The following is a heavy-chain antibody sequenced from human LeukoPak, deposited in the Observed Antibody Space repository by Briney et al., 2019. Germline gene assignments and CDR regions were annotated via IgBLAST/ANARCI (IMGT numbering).Heavy chain of an antibody. CDR2: INHSGST. J-gene: IGHJ5*02. D-gene: IGHD5-18*01. Sequence: PSETLSLTCAVYGGSFSGYYWSWVRQPPGKGLEWIGEINHSGSTNYNPSLKSRVTISVDTSKNQSSLKLSSVTAADTAVYYCARGRRGYSYGSNWFDPWGQGTLVTVSS. V-gene: IGHV4-34*01. CDR1: GGSFSGYY. CDR3: ARGRRGYSYGSNWFDP.